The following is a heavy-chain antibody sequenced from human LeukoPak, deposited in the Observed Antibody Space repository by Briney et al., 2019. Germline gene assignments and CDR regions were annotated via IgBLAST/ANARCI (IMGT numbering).Heavy chain of an antibody. CDR2: IYHSGST. D-gene: IGHD3-22*01. CDR3: ARGVPSMIDGRFDY. Sequence: SETLSLTCAGSGGSISSSNWWSWVRQPPGKGLEWIGEIYHSGSTNYNPSLKSRVTISVDKSKNQFSLKLSSVTAADTAVYYCARGVPSMIDGRFDYWGQGTLVTVSS. CDR1: GGSISSSNW. J-gene: IGHJ4*02. V-gene: IGHV4-4*02.